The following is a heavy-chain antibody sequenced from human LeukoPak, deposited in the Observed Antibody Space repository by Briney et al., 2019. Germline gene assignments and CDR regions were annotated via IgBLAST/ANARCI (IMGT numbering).Heavy chain of an antibody. CDR2: INAGNGHT. Sequence: ASVKVSCKASGYTLTNYTVHWVRQAPGQRLEWMGWINAGNGHTKYSPRFQGRVTITGDTSASIAYMQLSSLRFEDTAVYYCARDQNDAFDVWGRGTMVTVSS. V-gene: IGHV1-3*01. CDR3: ARDQNDAFDV. CDR1: GYTLTNYT. J-gene: IGHJ3*01.